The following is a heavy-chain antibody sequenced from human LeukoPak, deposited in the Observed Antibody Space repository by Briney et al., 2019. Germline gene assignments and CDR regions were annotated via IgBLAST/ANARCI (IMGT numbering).Heavy chain of an antibody. CDR2: IYYSGST. CDR1: GGSISSYY. J-gene: IGHJ6*02. D-gene: IGHD6-13*01. Sequence: SETLSLTCTVSGGSISSYYWSWIRQPPGKGLEWIGYIYYSGSTNYNPSLKSRVTISVDTSKNQFSLKLRSVTAADTAVYYCARDSSRPSGSDYYGMDVWGQGTTVTVSS. V-gene: IGHV4-59*12. CDR3: ARDSSRPSGSDYYGMDV.